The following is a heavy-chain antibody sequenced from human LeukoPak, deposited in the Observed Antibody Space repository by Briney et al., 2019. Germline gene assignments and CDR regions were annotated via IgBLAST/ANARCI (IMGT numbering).Heavy chain of an antibody. Sequence: SETLSLTCTVSGGSISSYYWSWIRQPAGKGLEWIGRIYTSGSTNYNPSLKSRVTMSVDTSKNQFSLKLSSVTAADTAVYYCARVITWYYYGSGSYVDYWGQGTLVTVSS. V-gene: IGHV4-4*07. J-gene: IGHJ4*02. CDR3: ARVITWYYYGSGSYVDY. D-gene: IGHD3-10*01. CDR2: IYTSGST. CDR1: GGSISSYY.